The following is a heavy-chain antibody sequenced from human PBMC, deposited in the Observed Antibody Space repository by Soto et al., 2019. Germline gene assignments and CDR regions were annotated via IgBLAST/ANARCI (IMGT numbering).Heavy chain of an antibody. CDR1: GFTFSAYT. D-gene: IGHD2-21*01. Sequence: LRLSCSVSGFTFSAYTMHWVRQAPGKGLQYVSAISNNGNTTYYADSVKGRFTISRDNSKNTLYLQMSSLRAEDTAVYYCVKDSWDYSIRFDYWGQGTRVTVSS. CDR2: ISNNGNTT. V-gene: IGHV3-64D*06. J-gene: IGHJ4*02. CDR3: VKDSWDYSIRFDY.